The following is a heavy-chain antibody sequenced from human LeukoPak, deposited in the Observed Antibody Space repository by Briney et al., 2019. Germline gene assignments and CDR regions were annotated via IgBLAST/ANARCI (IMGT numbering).Heavy chain of an antibody. Sequence: GGSLRLSCAASGFTFSSYAMSWVRQAPGKGLEWVSAISGSGGSTYYADSVKGRFTISRDNSKNTLYLQMNSLRADDTAVYYCARRYCSSTTCDTFDIWGQGTMVTVSS. CDR2: ISGSGGST. J-gene: IGHJ3*02. CDR1: GFTFSSYA. V-gene: IGHV3-23*01. CDR3: ARRYCSSTTCDTFDI. D-gene: IGHD2-2*01.